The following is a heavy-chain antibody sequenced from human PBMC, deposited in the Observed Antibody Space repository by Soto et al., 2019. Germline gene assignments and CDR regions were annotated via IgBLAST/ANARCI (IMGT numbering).Heavy chain of an antibody. V-gene: IGHV3-23*01. D-gene: IGHD1-26*01. CDR1: GFTFSSYA. CDR3: AEGQFQLVGATRD. J-gene: IGHJ4*02. CDR2: ISGSGGST. Sequence: EVQLLESGGGLVQPGGSLRLSCAASGFTFSSYAMSWVRQAPGKGLEWVSAISGSGGSTYYADSVKGRFTISRDNSKNTLDLQISSLRTDGKAVYYCAEGQFQLVGATRDWGQGSPVIGSS.